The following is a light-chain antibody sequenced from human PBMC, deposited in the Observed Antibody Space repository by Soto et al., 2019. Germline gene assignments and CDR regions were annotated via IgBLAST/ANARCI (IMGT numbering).Light chain of an antibody. CDR1: QSISSW. CDR3: QQYDSSSKT. Sequence: DIQMTQSPSTLSASVGDRVTITCRASQSISSWLAWYQQKPGKAPKLLIYKASSLESGVPSRFSGSGSGTEFTLTISSLQPNDFAAYYCQQYDSSSKTFGQGNKVEIK. CDR2: KAS. V-gene: IGKV1-5*03. J-gene: IGKJ1*01.